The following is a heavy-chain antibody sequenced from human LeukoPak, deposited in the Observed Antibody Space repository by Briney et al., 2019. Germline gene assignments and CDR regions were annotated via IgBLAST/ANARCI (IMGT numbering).Heavy chain of an antibody. CDR1: GFTFSNYV. CDR3: VRLTDY. J-gene: IGHJ4*02. CDR2: ISGSGGTT. Sequence: PGGSLRFSCAASGFTFSNYVMSWVRQAPGKGLEWVSDISGSGGTTYYADSVKGRFTISRDNSKNTLYLQMNSLRAEDTAVYYCVRLTDYWGQGTLVSVSS. V-gene: IGHV3-23*01.